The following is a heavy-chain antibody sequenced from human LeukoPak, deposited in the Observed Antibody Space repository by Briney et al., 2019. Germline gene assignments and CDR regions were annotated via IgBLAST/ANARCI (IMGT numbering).Heavy chain of an antibody. Sequence: SETLSLTCTVSGGSISSYYWSWIRQPPGKGLEWIGYIYYSESTNYNPSLKSRVTISVDTSKNQFSLKLSSVTAADTAVYYCARDVSGGLLWFGELYDAFDIWGQGTMVTVSS. V-gene: IGHV4-59*01. CDR1: GGSISSYY. CDR3: ARDVSGGLLWFGELYDAFDI. D-gene: IGHD3-10*01. CDR2: IYYSEST. J-gene: IGHJ3*02.